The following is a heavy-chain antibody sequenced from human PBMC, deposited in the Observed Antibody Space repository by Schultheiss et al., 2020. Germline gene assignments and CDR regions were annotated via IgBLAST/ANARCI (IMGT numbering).Heavy chain of an antibody. D-gene: IGHD3-22*01. CDR1: DFTFSNYA. J-gene: IGHJ3*02. CDR3: ASSSGRDHDAFDI. CDR2: ISYDGSNK. Sequence: GGSLRLSCAASDFTFSNYAMHWVRQAPGKGLEWVAVISYDGSNKYYADSVKGRFTISRDNSKNTLYLQMNSLRAEDTAVYYCASSSGRDHDAFDIWGQGTMVTVSS. V-gene: IGHV3-30-3*01.